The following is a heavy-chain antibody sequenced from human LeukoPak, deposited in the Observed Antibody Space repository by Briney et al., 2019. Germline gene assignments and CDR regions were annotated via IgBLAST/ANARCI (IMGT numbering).Heavy chain of an antibody. Sequence: GGSLRLSCAASGFTFSSYAMSWVRQAPGKGLKWVSLLSSTDNTYYADSVMGRFSISRDSSKNTVYLQMNSLRAGDTAVYFCARADYGDYYHYNGMDVWGQGTTVTVSS. V-gene: IGHV3-53*01. J-gene: IGHJ6*02. D-gene: IGHD4-17*01. CDR3: ARADYGDYYHYNGMDV. CDR2: LSSTDNT. CDR1: GFTFSSYA.